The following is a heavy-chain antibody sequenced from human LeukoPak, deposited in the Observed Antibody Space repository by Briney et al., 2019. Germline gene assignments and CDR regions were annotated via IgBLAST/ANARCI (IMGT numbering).Heavy chain of an antibody. CDR2: ISYDGSYK. J-gene: IGHJ4*02. V-gene: IGHV3-30*04. CDR3: AKASAMIVVVSKHFDY. D-gene: IGHD3-22*01. CDR1: GFTFSNYA. Sequence: GGSLRLSCAASGFTFSNYAMHWVRQAPGKGLEWVAVISYDGSYKDYADSVKGRFTISRDNSKNTLYLQMNSLRAEDTAVYYCAKASAMIVVVSKHFDYWGQGTLVTVSS.